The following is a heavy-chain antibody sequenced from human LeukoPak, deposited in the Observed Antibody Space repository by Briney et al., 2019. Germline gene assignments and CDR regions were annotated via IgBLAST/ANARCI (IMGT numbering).Heavy chain of an antibody. V-gene: IGHV1-18*01. J-gene: IGHJ4*02. CDR2: ISAYNGNI. Sequence: ASVRVSCKASGYTFTSYGISWVRQAPGQGLEWMGWISAYNGNINYAQKLQGRVTMTTDTSTSTAYMELRSLRSDDTAVYYCARVDSGYELRDGYNSIDYWGQGTLVTVSS. CDR3: ARVDSGYELRDGYNSIDY. D-gene: IGHD5-12*01. CDR1: GYTFTSYG.